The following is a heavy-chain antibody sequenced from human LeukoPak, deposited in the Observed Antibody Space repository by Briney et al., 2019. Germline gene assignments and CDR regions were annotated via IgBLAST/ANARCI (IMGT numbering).Heavy chain of an antibody. CDR2: INHSGST. V-gene: IGHV4-34*01. J-gene: IGHJ4*02. CDR3: AKVARYCSSTSCPLVFDY. Sequence: PSETLSLTCAVYGGSFSGYYWSWIRQPPGKGLEWIGEINHSGSTNYNPSLKSRFTISVDTSKNQFSLKLSSVTAADTAVYYCAKVARYCSSTSCPLVFDYWGQGTLVTVSS. D-gene: IGHD2-2*01. CDR1: GGSFSGYY.